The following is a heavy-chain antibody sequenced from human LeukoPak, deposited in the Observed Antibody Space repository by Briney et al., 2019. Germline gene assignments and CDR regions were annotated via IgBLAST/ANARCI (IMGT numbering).Heavy chain of an antibody. J-gene: IGHJ4*02. CDR1: GGSISSYY. CDR2: IYYSGST. D-gene: IGHD5-24*01. V-gene: IGHV4-59*01. Sequence: SETLSLTCTVSGGSISSYYWSWIRQPPGKGLEWIGYIYYSGSTNYNPSLKSRVTISVDTSKNQFSLKLSSVTAADTAVYYCARGSDGYNSLDFDYWGQGTLVTVTS. CDR3: ARGSDGYNSLDFDY.